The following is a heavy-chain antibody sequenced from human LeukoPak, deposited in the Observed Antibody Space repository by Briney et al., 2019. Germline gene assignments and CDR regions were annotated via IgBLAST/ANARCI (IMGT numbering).Heavy chain of an antibody. CDR1: GYTFTGYY. CDR3: ARDSYGSGSFSLRC. Sequence: ASVKVSCKASGYTFTGYYMHWVRPAPGQGLEWMGRINPNSGGTNYAQKFQGRVTMTRDTSISTAYMELSRLRSDDTAVYYCARDSYGSGSFSLRCWGQGTLVTVSS. CDR2: INPNSGGT. J-gene: IGHJ4*02. D-gene: IGHD3-10*01. V-gene: IGHV1-2*06.